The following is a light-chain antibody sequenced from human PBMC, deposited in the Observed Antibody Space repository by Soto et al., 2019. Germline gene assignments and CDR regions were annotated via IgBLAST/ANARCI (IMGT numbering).Light chain of an antibody. V-gene: IGKV3-20*01. J-gene: IGKJ1*01. CDR1: QSIDSRY. CDR2: GAS. CDR3: QQYGSSGT. Sequence: EIVLTQSPATLSLSTGERATLSCRASQSIDSRYLGWYQQKPGQTPRLLIYGASGRATGIPDRFSGSGSGTDFTLTISRLEPEDFAVYYCQQYGSSGTFGQGTKVDI.